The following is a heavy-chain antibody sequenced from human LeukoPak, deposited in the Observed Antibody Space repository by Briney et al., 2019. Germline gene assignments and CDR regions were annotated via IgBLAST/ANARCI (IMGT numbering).Heavy chain of an antibody. Sequence: GGSLKLSCATSGFTFNGSALHWVRQASGQGLEWVGRIRSKAPRYATAYAASVKGRFTVSRDDSKNMAYLQMNSLKTEDTAIYYCTRRHYGDYVVDNWGQGTLVTVSS. J-gene: IGHJ4*02. D-gene: IGHD4-17*01. CDR3: TRRHYGDYVVDN. CDR1: GFTFNGSA. CDR2: IRSKAPRYAT. V-gene: IGHV3-73*01.